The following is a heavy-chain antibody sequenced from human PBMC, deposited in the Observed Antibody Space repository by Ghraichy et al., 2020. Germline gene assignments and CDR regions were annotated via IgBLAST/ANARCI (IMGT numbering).Heavy chain of an antibody. CDR2: ISGSGGST. V-gene: IGHV3-23*01. J-gene: IGHJ3*02. CDR3: AKSPGRDYGDNDAFDI. D-gene: IGHD4-17*01. CDR1: GFTFSSYA. Sequence: GGSLRLSCAASGFTFSSYAMSWVRQAPGKGLEWVSAISGSGGSTYYADSVKGRFTISRDNSKNTLYLQMNSLRAEDTAVYYCAKSPGRDYGDNDAFDIWGQGTMVTVSS.